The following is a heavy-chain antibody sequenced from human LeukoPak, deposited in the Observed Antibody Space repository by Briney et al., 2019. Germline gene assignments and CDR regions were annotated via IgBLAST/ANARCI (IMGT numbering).Heavy chain of an antibody. CDR2: IYYSGST. V-gene: IGHV4-39*07. CDR3: ARIRGGELSYFDY. Sequence: SETLSLTCTVSGGSISSSSYYWGWIRQPPGKGLEWIGSIYYSGSTYYNPSLKSRVTISVDTSKNQFSLKLSSVTAADTAVYYCARIRGGELSYFDYWGQGTLVTVSS. J-gene: IGHJ4*02. D-gene: IGHD3-16*02. CDR1: GGSISSSSYY.